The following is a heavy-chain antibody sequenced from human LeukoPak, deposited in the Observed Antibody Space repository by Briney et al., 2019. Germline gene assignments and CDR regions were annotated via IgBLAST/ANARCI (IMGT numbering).Heavy chain of an antibody. D-gene: IGHD3-10*01. CDR2: IYYSENT. V-gene: IGHV4-39*01. Sequence: PSETLSLTCIVFGGSISSNSYYWGWIRQPPGKGLEWIGSIYYSENTYYNPSLKSRVTISVDTSKNQFSLKLSSVTAADTAIYYCAKHYMGSSYNRGLDYWGQGTLVTVSS. J-gene: IGHJ4*02. CDR1: GGSISSNSYY. CDR3: AKHYMGSSYNRGLDY.